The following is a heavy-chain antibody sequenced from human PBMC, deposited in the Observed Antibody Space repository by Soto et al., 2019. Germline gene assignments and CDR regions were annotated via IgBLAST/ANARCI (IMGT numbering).Heavy chain of an antibody. CDR2: GTT. CDR3: ARDNSYAIDY. Sequence: GTTNYNPSLASLVTLSVDTSKNQFSLKMPSVTAADRAMYFCARDNSYAIDYWGRGPLVTVSS. V-gene: IGHV4-59*01. D-gene: IGHD2-8*01. J-gene: IGHJ4*02.